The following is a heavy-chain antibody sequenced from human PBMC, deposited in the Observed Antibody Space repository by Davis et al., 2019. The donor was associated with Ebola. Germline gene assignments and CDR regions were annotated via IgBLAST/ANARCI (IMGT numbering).Heavy chain of an antibody. V-gene: IGHV3-23*01. J-gene: IGHJ6*02. CDR3: AKNVVPAAYYYYGMDV. CDR1: GFTFSSYA. Sequence: GESLKISCAASGFTFSSYAMSWVRQAPGKGLEWVSAISGSGGSTYYADSVKGRFTISRDNSKNTLYLQMNSLRAEDTAVYYCAKNVVPAAYYYYGMDVWGQGTTVTVSS. D-gene: IGHD2-2*01. CDR2: ISGSGGST.